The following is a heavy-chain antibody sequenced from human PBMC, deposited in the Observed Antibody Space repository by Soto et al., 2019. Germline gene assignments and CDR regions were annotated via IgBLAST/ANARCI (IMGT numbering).Heavy chain of an antibody. V-gene: IGHV4-30-4*01. CDR2: IYYSGST. J-gene: IGHJ6*02. CDR1: GGSISSGDYY. D-gene: IGHD5-12*01. CDR3: ARDLSLATISGDYYYYYGMDV. Sequence: PSETLSLTCTVSGGSISSGDYYWSWIRQPPGKGLEWIGYIYYSGSTYYNPSLKSRVTISVDTSKNQFSLKLSSVTAADTAVYSCARDLSLATISGDYYYYYGMDVWGQGTTVTVSS.